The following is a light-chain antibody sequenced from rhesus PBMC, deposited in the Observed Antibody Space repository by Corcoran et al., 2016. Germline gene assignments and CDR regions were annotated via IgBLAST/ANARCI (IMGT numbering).Light chain of an antibody. CDR1: QGISSW. Sequence: DIQMTQSPSSLSASVGDKVTITCRASQGISSWLAWYQQKPGKALKLLIYAASSLQIGVPSRFSGSGSGTDYTLTISSLQPEDFATYYCQQGYNTPFTFGPGTKLDIK. CDR2: AAS. V-gene: IGKV1-18*01. J-gene: IGKJ3*01. CDR3: QQGYNTPFT.